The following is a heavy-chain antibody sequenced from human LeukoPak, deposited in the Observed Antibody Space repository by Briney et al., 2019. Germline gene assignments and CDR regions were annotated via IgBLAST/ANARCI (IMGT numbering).Heavy chain of an antibody. D-gene: IGHD3-9*01. Sequence: GGSLRLSCAASGFTFSSYAMSWVRQAPGKGLEWVSAISGSGGSTYYADSVKGRFTISRDNSKNTLYLQMNSLRAEDTAVYYCAKSSNYDILTGYPNYYYYYGMDVWGQGITVTVSS. CDR3: AKSSNYDILTGYPNYYYYYGMDV. V-gene: IGHV3-23*01. CDR1: GFTFSSYA. CDR2: ISGSGGST. J-gene: IGHJ6*02.